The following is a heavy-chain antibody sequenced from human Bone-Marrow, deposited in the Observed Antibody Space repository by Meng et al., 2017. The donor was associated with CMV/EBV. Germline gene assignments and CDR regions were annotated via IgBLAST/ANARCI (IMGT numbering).Heavy chain of an antibody. D-gene: IGHD2-2*01. V-gene: IGHV3-43*01. CDR2: ITWDGEIT. CDR3: AKDIVDCSSTSCQYYYYYYGMDV. CDR1: GFTFDDYM. Sequence: GESLKISCAASGFTFDDYMMHWVRQFPGKGLEWVSMITWDGEITYYADSVKGRFTISRDNAKNSLYLQMNSLRAEDTAVYYCAKDIVDCSSTSCQYYYYYYGMDVWGQGTTVTVSS. J-gene: IGHJ6*01.